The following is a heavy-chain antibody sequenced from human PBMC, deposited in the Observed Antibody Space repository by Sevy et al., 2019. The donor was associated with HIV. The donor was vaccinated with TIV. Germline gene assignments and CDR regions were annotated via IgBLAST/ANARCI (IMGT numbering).Heavy chain of an antibody. D-gene: IGHD3-22*01. CDR1: GYTFTSYG. CDR3: ARDRYYYDSSGQGYYYYGMDV. J-gene: IGHJ6*02. V-gene: IGHV1-18*04. CDR2: ISAYNGNT. Sequence: ASVKVSCKASGYTFTSYGISWVRQAPGQGLEWMGWISAYNGNTNYAQKLQGRVTMTTDTSTSTAYMELRSLRSDDTAVYYCARDRYYYDSSGQGYYYYGMDVWGQGTTVIVSS.